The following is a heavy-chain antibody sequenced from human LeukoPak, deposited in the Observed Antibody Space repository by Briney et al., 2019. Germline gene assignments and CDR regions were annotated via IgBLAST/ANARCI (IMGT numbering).Heavy chain of an antibody. V-gene: IGHV3-7*03. Sequence: PGGSLRLSCAVSGFTFSGFWMSWSRQAPGKGLEWVASINSDGSEGYYADVVKGRFTISRDNAKNSLYLQINSLRAEDTAVYYCARRYCSSTSCHYFDYWGQGTLVTVSS. D-gene: IGHD2-2*01. CDR1: GFTFSGFW. CDR3: ARRYCSSTSCHYFDY. CDR2: INSDGSEG. J-gene: IGHJ4*02.